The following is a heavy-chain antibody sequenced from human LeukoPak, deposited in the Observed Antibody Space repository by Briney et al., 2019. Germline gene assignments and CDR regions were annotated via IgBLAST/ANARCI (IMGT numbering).Heavy chain of an antibody. CDR2: ISSSGSTI. CDR1: GFTFSDYY. D-gene: IGHD6-13*01. V-gene: IGHV3-11*01. Sequence: GGSLRLSCAASGFTFSDYYMSWIRQAPGKALEWVSYISSSGSTIYYADSVKGRFTISRDNAKNSLYLQMNSLRAEDTAVYYCARWESYSSSWLEDYWGQGTLVTVSS. CDR3: ARWESYSSSWLEDY. J-gene: IGHJ4*02.